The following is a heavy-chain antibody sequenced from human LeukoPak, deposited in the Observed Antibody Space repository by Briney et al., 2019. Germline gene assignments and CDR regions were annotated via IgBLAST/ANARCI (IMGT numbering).Heavy chain of an antibody. CDR1: GGSFSGYY. Sequence: PSETLSLTCAVYGGSFSGYYWSWIRQPPGKGLEWIGEINHSGSTNYNPSLKSRVTISVDTSKNQFSLKLSSVTAADTAGYYCARGRRYYYGSGSYYTAARVHYYYGMDVWGKGTTVTVSS. J-gene: IGHJ6*04. V-gene: IGHV4-34*01. CDR2: INHSGST. D-gene: IGHD3-10*01. CDR3: ARGRRYYYGSGSYYTAARVHYYYGMDV.